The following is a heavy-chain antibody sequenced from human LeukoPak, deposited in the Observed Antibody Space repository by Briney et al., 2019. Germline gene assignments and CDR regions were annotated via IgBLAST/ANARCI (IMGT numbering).Heavy chain of an antibody. CDR1: GFIFSSYA. V-gene: IGHV3-30*04. Sequence: GRSLRLSCAASGFIFSSYAMHWVRQAPGKGLEWVATISYDGSNKYVDSVKGRFTISRDNSKNTLYLQMNSLRAEDTAVYYCAELGITMIGGVWGKGTTVTISS. J-gene: IGHJ6*04. D-gene: IGHD3-10*02. CDR3: AELGITMIGGV. CDR2: ISYDGSNK.